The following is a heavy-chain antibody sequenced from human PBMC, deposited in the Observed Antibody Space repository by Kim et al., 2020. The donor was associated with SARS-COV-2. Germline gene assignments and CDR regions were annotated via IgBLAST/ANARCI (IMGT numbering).Heavy chain of an antibody. CDR1: GFIFSSSY. Sequence: GGSLRLSCAASGFIFSSSYMSWVRQAPGKGLEWVSVIYRGDSANYAESVRGRFTISRDHSKNTLYLQMNSLRADDTAIYYCVWMYYYADTGSRNFDYWGQGTLVTVSS. D-gene: IGHD3-10*01. CDR2: IYRGDSA. J-gene: IGHJ4*02. V-gene: IGHV3-66*01. CDR3: VWMYYYADTGSRNFDY.